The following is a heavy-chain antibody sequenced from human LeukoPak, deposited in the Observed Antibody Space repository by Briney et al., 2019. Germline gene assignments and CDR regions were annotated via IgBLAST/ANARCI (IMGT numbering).Heavy chain of an antibody. CDR2: INGSGDAT. J-gene: IGHJ5*02. V-gene: IGHV3-23*01. Sequence: GGSLRLSCAVSGFIFSHYTMMWVRQAPGKGPEWVSSINGSGDATLYADSVMGRFTISRDNAKNTVSLQMNSLRAEDTAVYYCAKDEPDPWGQGTLVTVSS. CDR1: GFIFSHYT. CDR3: AKDEPDP.